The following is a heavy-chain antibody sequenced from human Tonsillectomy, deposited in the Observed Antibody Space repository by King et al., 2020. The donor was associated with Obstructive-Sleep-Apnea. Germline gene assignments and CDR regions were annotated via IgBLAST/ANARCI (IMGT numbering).Heavy chain of an antibody. CDR1: RFTFSSYV. J-gene: IGHJ4*02. CDR3: AKDGEGYDFWSGYYPDY. D-gene: IGHD3-3*01. V-gene: IGHV3-23*04. Sequence: VQLVESGGGLVQPGGSLRLSCASSRFTFSSYVMSWVRQAPGKGLEWVSAIGVSGGTTYYADSVKGRFTSSRDNSKNTLYLQMNGLRAEETAVYYCAKDGEGYDFWSGYYPDYWGQGTLVTVSS. CDR2: IGVSGGTT.